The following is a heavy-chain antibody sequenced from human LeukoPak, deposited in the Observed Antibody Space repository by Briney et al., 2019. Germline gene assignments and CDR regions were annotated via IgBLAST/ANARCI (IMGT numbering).Heavy chain of an antibody. CDR2: ISGGGGST. J-gene: IGHJ6*02. V-gene: IGHV3-23*01. CDR3: ARDGTGKTYYDILTGYYPYGMDV. CDR1: GFTFTSYS. D-gene: IGHD3-9*01. Sequence: PGGSLRLSCAASGFTFTSYSMNWVRQAPGKGLEWVSTISGGGGSTYYADSVKGRFTISRDNSKNTLYLQMNSLRAEDTAVYYCARDGTGKTYYDILTGYYPYGMDVWGQGTTVTVSS.